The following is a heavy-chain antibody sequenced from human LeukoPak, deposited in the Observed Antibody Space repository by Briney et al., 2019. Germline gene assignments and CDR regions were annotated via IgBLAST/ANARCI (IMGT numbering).Heavy chain of an antibody. CDR3: ARIPEEAFDI. J-gene: IGHJ3*02. D-gene: IGHD1-14*01. CDR1: GFTFSTYA. V-gene: IGHV3-64*01. Sequence: TGGSLRLSCAASGFTFSTYAMHWVRQAPGKGLEYISSISSNGGSTYYANSVKGRFTISRDNSKNTLYLQMGSLRAEDTAVYYCARIPEEAFDIWGQGTMVTVSS. CDR2: ISSNGGST.